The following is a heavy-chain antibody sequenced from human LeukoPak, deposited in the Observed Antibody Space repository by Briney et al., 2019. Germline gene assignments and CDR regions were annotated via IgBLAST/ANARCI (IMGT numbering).Heavy chain of an antibody. J-gene: IGHJ4*02. CDR1: GFTFSSYG. CDR3: AKGALGYYDSSGYYPYYFDY. V-gene: IGHV3-30*18. D-gene: IGHD3-22*01. CDR2: ISYDGSNK. Sequence: GGSLRLSCAPSGFTFSSYGMHGARQAPYRGGEGGAVISYDGSNKYYADYVKGRFTISRDNSKNTLYLQMNSLRAEDTAVYYCAKGALGYYDSSGYYPYYFDYWGQGTLVTVSS.